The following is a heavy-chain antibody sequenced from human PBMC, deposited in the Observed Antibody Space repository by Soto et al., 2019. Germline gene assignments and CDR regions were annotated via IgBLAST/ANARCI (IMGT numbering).Heavy chain of an antibody. D-gene: IGHD3-3*01. J-gene: IGHJ6*02. V-gene: IGHV1-69*01. Sequence: QVQLVQSGAEVKKPGSSVKVSCKASGGTFSSYAISWVRQAPGQGLEWMGGIIPIFGTANYAQKFQGRVTITADESTSTAYMELSSLRSEDTAVYYCARAAYYDFGSGYYINYYYGMDVWGQGTTVTVSS. CDR1: GGTFSSYA. CDR3: ARAAYYDFGSGYYINYYYGMDV. CDR2: IIPIFGTA.